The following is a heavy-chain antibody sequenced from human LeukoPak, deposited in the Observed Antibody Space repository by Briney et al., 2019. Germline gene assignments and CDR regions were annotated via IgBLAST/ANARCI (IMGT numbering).Heavy chain of an antibody. CDR1: GYTLTELS. J-gene: IGHJ3*02. Sequence: ASVKVSCKVSGYTLTELSIHWVRQAPGKGLEWMGGFDPEDGETIYAQKFQGRVTMTEDTSTDTAYMELSSLRSEDTAVYYCATRMLADYDSSGYGAFDIWGQGTMVTVSS. V-gene: IGHV1-24*01. CDR2: FDPEDGET. D-gene: IGHD3-22*01. CDR3: ATRMLADYDSSGYGAFDI.